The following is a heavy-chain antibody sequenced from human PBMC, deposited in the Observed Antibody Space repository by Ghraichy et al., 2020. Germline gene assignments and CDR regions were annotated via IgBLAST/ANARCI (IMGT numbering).Heavy chain of an antibody. CDR3: TTRGL. J-gene: IGHJ4*02. CDR1: GFTFKDAW. V-gene: IGHV3-15*01. CDR2: IKSKADGGTT. Sequence: LSLTCEDSGFTFKDAWMTWVRQAPGKGLEWVGRIKSKADGGTTNYAAPVQGRFTISRDDSKNTLYLQMNSLKTEDTAVYYCTTRGLWGLGTLVTVSS.